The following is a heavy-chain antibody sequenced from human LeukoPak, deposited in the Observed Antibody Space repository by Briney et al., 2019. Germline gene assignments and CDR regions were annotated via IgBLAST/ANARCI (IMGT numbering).Heavy chain of an antibody. CDR2: IRQDGGEK. CDR1: GIRFTTHW. Sequence: GGSLRLSCAASGIRFTTHWMNWVRQAPGKGLEWVASIRQDGGEKKYVDSVKGRFTISRDLAQNSLFLQMNRLRAEDTAVYYCASAYASYDFWSGYENFDLWGQGTLVTVSS. CDR3: ASAYASYDFWSGYENFDL. D-gene: IGHD3-3*01. V-gene: IGHV3-7*01. J-gene: IGHJ4*02.